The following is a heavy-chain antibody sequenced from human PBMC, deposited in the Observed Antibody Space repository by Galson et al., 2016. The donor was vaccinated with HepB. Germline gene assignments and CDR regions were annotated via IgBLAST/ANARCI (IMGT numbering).Heavy chain of an antibody. D-gene: IGHD7-27*01. CDR3: ARDKKLGGAYYYGMDV. CDR2: ISAYNGNT. Sequence: SVKVSCKASGYTFTKYGINWVRRAPGQGFVWMGWISAYNGNTNYAQNLQDRVTMTTDTSTNTVYMELRSLRSDDTAVYYCARDKKLGGAYYYGMDVWGQGTTVTVSS. CDR1: GYTFTKYG. J-gene: IGHJ6*02. V-gene: IGHV1-18*01.